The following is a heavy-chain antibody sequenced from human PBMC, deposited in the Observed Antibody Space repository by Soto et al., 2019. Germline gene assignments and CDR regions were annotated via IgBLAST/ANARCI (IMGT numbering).Heavy chain of an antibody. V-gene: IGHV1-69*06. Sequence: SVKVSCKASGGTFSSYAISWVRQAPGQGLEWMGGIIPIFGTANYAQKFQGRVTITADKSTSTAYMELSSLRSEDTAVYYCARVPKIAAAGTCCFDPWGQGALVTVSS. CDR1: GGTFSSYA. D-gene: IGHD6-13*01. J-gene: IGHJ5*02. CDR2: IIPIFGTA. CDR3: ARVPKIAAAGTCCFDP.